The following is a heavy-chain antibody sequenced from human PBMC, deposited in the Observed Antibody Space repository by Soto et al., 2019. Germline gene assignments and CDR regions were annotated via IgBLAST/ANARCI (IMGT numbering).Heavy chain of an antibody. CDR3: AKDRYCSSTSCSSLNS. CDR2: ISGRAGNT. D-gene: IGHD2-2*01. CDR1: GYTFASYT. V-gene: IGHV3-23*01. Sequence: PGGSLRLSCAASGYTFASYTMTWVRQPPGKGLEWVSVISGRAGNTYYADSVKGRFTISRDNSKNTLYLYMSILRAEDTALYYCAKDRYCSSTSCSSLNSWGQGTLVTVSS. J-gene: IGHJ5*02.